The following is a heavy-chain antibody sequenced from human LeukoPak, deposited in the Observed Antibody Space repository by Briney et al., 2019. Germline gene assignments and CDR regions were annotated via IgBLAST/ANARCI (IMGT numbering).Heavy chain of an antibody. CDR1: GGSISRFY. D-gene: IGHD6-19*01. J-gene: IGHJ4*02. Sequence: SETLSLTCTVSGGSISRFYWNWVRQPPGKGLEWIGYIAYNGNTNYSPSLKSRVTTSVDTSKNQFSLKLSSVTAADTAVYYCARAGSSGWYGEYWVQGILVTVSS. CDR2: IAYNGNT. CDR3: ARAGSSGWYGEY. V-gene: IGHV4-59*01.